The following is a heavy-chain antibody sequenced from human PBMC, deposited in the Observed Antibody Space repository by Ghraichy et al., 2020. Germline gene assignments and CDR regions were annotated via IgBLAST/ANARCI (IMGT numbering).Heavy chain of an antibody. CDR2: IYYSGVT. J-gene: IGHJ4*02. V-gene: IGHV4-39*01. D-gene: IGHD6-19*01. Sequence: SETLSLTCTVSGGSISSSGYYWGWIRQPPGKGLEWIGTIYYSGVTYYSPSLKSRVTMSVDSSKNQFSLRLGSVTAADTAIYFCARHVPYSSGWYPFDFWGQGTLVTVSS. CDR3: ARHVPYSSGWYPFDF. CDR1: GGSISSSGYY.